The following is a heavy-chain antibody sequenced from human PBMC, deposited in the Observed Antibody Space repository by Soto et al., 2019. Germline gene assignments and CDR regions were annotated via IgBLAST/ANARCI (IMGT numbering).Heavy chain of an antibody. CDR1: GYTFTTYG. J-gene: IGHJ6*02. CDR3: AREVGHMDV. Sequence: SVKVSFRAFGYTFTTYGINWVRQAPGQGLEWMGWVSPYNGDTTYAQKVQGRVTMTTDTSTRTAYLELRSLRSDDTAVYYCAREVGHMDVWGQGTKVTVYS. V-gene: IGHV1-18*04. D-gene: IGHD2-2*01. CDR2: VSPYNGDT.